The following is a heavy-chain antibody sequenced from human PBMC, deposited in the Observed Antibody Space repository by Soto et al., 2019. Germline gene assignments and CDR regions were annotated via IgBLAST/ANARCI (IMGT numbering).Heavy chain of an antibody. Sequence: GGPLRLSCAASGVTFRSHGMSWVRQAQGKGLEWVSAISGSGGSTYYADSVKGRFTISRDNSKNTLYLQMNSLRAEDTAVYYCAKSFLGHYYDSSGYYYYYWGQGTLVTVSS. CDR2: ISGSGGST. CDR1: GVTFRSHG. CDR3: AKSFLGHYYDSSGYYYYY. J-gene: IGHJ4*02. V-gene: IGHV3-23*01. D-gene: IGHD3-22*01.